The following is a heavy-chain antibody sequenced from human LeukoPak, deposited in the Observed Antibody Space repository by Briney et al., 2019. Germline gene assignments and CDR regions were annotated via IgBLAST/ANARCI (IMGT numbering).Heavy chain of an antibody. CDR2: IKQDGSEK. Sequence: GGSLRLSCAASGFTFSSYWMSWVRQAPGKGLEWVANIKQDGSEKYYVDSVKGRFTISRDNAKNSLYLQMNSLRAEDTAVYYCAREADSSGWYYFDYWGQGTLVTVSS. J-gene: IGHJ4*02. CDR3: AREADSSGWYYFDY. CDR1: GFTFSSYW. V-gene: IGHV3-7*03. D-gene: IGHD6-19*01.